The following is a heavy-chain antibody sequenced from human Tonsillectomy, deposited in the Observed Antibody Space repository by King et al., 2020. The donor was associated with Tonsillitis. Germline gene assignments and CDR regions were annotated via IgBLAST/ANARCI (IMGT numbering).Heavy chain of an antibody. Sequence: QLVESGGGLVQPGGSLRLSCAASGFTFSSYWMSWVRQAPGKGLEWVANIKQDGSEKYYVDSVKGRFTISRDNAKNSLYLQMNSLRAEDTAVYYCARESQGYYDILGSYYYYYYHMDVWGKGTTVTVSS. V-gene: IGHV3-7*03. CDR2: IKQDGSEK. CDR1: GFTFSSYW. CDR3: ARESQGYYDILGSYYYYYYHMDV. D-gene: IGHD3-9*01. J-gene: IGHJ6*03.